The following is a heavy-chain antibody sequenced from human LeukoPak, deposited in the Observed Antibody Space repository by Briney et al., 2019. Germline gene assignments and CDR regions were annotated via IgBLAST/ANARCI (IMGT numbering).Heavy chain of an antibody. V-gene: IGHV3-7*01. D-gene: IGHD2-8*01. CDR1: GFTFSSYW. Sequence: PGGSLRLSCAASGFTFSSYWMSWVRQAPGKGLEWVANIKQDGSEKYYVDSVKGRFTISRDNSKNTLYLQMNSLRAEDTAVYYCAKDLGMVYDGEGYFDYWGQGTLVTVSS. CDR3: AKDLGMVYDGEGYFDY. CDR2: IKQDGSEK. J-gene: IGHJ4*02.